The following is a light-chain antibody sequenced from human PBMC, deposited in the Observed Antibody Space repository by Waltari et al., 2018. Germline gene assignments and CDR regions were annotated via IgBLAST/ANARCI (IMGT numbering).Light chain of an antibody. CDR2: DVT. Sequence: QSALTQPASVSGSPGQSIAISCTGPSRDVGGSHFRPWSQQPPGKAPNLMIYDVTKRPSGVSTRFSGSKSGNTASLTISGLQAEDEAEYYCSSFTSSSTLRVFGGGTKLTVL. V-gene: IGLV2-14*01. CDR1: SRDVGGSHF. CDR3: SSFTSSSTLRV. J-gene: IGLJ3*02.